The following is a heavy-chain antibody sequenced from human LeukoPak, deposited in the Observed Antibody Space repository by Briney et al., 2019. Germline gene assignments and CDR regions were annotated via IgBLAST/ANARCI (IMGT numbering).Heavy chain of an antibody. CDR1: GGSISSGSYY. V-gene: IGHV4-61*02. CDR2: IYTSGST. J-gene: IGHJ4*02. D-gene: IGHD3-10*01. Sequence: SETLSLTCTVSGGSISSGSYYWSWIRQPAGKGLEWIGRIYTSGSTSYNPSLKSRVTISVDTSKNQFSLKLSSVTAADTAVYYCARETITMVRGVSYEPWGLVYWGQGTLVTVSS. CDR3: ARETITMVRGVSYEPWGLVY.